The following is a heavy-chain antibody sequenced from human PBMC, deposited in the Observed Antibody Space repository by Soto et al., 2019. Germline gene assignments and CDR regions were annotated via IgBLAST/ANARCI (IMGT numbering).Heavy chain of an antibody. CDR2: INAANGDT. D-gene: IGHD6-13*01. CDR1: GYTFTSYG. CDR3: VRRHVSATGIDWFDP. Sequence: ASVKVSCKASGYTFTSYGIHWVRQAPGQRLEWMGWINAANGDTIYSPKFQGRVTITRDTSASTAYMELSSLRSEDAALYYCVRRHVSATGIDWFDPWGQGTLVTVSS. V-gene: IGHV1-3*01. J-gene: IGHJ5*02.